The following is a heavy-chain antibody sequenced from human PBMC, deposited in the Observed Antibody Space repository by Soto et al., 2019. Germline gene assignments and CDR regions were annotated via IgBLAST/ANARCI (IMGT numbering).Heavy chain of an antibody. CDR2: ISGIGGTT. V-gene: IGHV3-23*01. CDR3: ARGLDCGGPY. Sequence: EVQLLESGGGLVQPGGSLRLSCAASGFTFGNYAMSWVRQAPGKGLEWVSSISGIGGTTYNAESVKGRFTVSRDNSKNTLYLEMNSLRVEDTALYFCARGLDCGGPYWGQGTLVTVSS. CDR1: GFTFGNYA. J-gene: IGHJ4*02. D-gene: IGHD2-21*01.